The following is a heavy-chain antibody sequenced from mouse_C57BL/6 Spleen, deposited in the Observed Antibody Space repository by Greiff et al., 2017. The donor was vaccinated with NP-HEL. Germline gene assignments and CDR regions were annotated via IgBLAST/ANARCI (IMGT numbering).Heavy chain of an antibody. V-gene: IGHV14-4*01. CDR3: TTGGDYYGSSLDY. D-gene: IGHD1-1*01. Sequence: VQLQQSGAELVRPGASVKLSCTASGFNIKDDYMHWVKQRPEQGLEWIGWIDPENGDTEYASKFQGKATITADTSSNTAYLHLSSLTSEDTAVYYCTTGGDYYGSSLDYWGQGTTLTVSS. CDR2: IDPENGDT. CDR1: GFNIKDDY. J-gene: IGHJ2*01.